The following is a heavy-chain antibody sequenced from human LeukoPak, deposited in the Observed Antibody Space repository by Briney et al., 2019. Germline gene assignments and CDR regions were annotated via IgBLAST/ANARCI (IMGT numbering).Heavy chain of an antibody. Sequence: PSETLSLTCAVYGGSFSGYYWSWIRQPPGKGLEWIGEINHSGSTNYNPSLKSQVTISVDTSKNQFSLKLSSVTAADTAVYYCARARGYGDYSNRGKYYYGMDVWGQGTTVTVSS. CDR1: GGSFSGYY. J-gene: IGHJ6*02. V-gene: IGHV4-34*01. CDR3: ARARGYGDYSNRGKYYYGMDV. D-gene: IGHD4-17*01. CDR2: INHSGST.